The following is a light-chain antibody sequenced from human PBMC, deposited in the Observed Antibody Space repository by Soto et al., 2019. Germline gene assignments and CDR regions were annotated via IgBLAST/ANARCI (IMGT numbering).Light chain of an antibody. CDR2: SAS. Sequence: AIQMTQSPSSLSASAGDRVTITCRASQDIGTYFVWYQQKPGQAPNLLIYSASTLHSGGPSRFSGSGAGTVFTLTISSLQSEDSATYYCQQYFKWRTVGQGTKVEVK. CDR3: QQYFKWRT. J-gene: IGKJ1*01. V-gene: IGKV1-8*01. CDR1: QDIGTY.